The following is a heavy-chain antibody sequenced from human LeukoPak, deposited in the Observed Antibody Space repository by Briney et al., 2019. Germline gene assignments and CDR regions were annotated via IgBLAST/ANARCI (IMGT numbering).Heavy chain of an antibody. V-gene: IGHV4-30-4*02. D-gene: IGHD1-26*01. Sequence: SETLSLTCTVSGGSISSGDYYWSWIRQPPGKGLEWIGYIYYSGSTYYNPSLKSRVTISVDTSKNQFSLKLSSVTAADTAVYYCARRNWEAGIDYWGQGTLVTVSS. J-gene: IGHJ4*02. CDR1: GGSISSGDYY. CDR3: ARRNWEAGIDY. CDR2: IYYSGST.